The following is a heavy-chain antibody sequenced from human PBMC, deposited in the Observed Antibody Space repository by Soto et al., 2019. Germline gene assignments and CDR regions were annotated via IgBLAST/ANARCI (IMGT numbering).Heavy chain of an antibody. CDR1: GFSFSSYW. Sequence: EVQLVESGGGLVQPGGSLRLSCAASGFSFSSYWMHWVRQAPGKGLVWVSRINIDGSSTNYADSVKGRFTISRDNAKNTLYLQMISLRAGDTAVYYCASAYYYDSSAYYFLGYWGQGTLVTVSS. V-gene: IGHV3-74*01. J-gene: IGHJ4*02. D-gene: IGHD3-22*01. CDR2: INIDGSST. CDR3: ASAYYYDSSAYYFLGY.